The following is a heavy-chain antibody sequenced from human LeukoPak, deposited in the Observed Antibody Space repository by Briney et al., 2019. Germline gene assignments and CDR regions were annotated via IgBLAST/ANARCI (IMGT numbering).Heavy chain of an antibody. CDR1: EGTFSSYA. J-gene: IGHJ4*02. D-gene: IGHD3-22*01. V-gene: IGHV1-69*05. Sequence: SVKVSCKASEGTFSSYAISWVRQAPGQGLEWMGGIIPIFGTANYAQKFQGRVTITTDESTSTAYMELSSLRSEDTAVYYCARGPTYYDSSGYYFDPFDYWGQGTLVTVSS. CDR2: IIPIFGTA. CDR3: ARGPTYYDSSGYYFDPFDY.